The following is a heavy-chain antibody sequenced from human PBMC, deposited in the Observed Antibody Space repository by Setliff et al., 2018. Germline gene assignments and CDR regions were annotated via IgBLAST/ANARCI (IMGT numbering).Heavy chain of an antibody. V-gene: IGHV3-30-3*01. CDR3: ARSDGGSSGLDY. D-gene: IGHD2-15*01. CDR1: GFTISYYA. Sequence: PGGSLRLSCAASGFTISYYAIHWVRQAPGKGLEWVAVSRYAENYQYYADSVKGRFTIPRDNSENTLYLQMNSLRPDDTAVYHCARSDGGSSGLDYWGQGTLVTVSS. CDR2: SRYAENYQ. J-gene: IGHJ4*02.